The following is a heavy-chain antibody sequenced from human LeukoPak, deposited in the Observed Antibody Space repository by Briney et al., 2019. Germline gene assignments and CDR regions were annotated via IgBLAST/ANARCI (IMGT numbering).Heavy chain of an antibody. CDR3: ARGPGITMVRGVISV. Sequence: ASVKVSCKASGYTFTGYYMHWARQAPGQGLEWMGWINPNSGGTNYAQKFQGRVTMTRNTSISTAYMELSSLRSEDTAVYYCARGPGITMVRGVISVWGQGTLVTVSS. J-gene: IGHJ4*02. CDR1: GYTFTGYY. V-gene: IGHV1-2*02. CDR2: INPNSGGT. D-gene: IGHD3-10*01.